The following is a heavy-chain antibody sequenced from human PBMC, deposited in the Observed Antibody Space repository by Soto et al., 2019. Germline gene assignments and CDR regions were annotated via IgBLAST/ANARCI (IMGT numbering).Heavy chain of an antibody. CDR1: GFSLSTSGMC. Sequence: SGPTLVNPTQTLTLTCTFSGFSLSTSGMCVSWIRQPPGKALEWLALIDWDDDKYYSTSLKTRLTISKDTSKNQVVLTMTNMDPVDTATYYCARINKNDDFWSGGAFDIWGQGTMVTVSS. CDR2: IDWDDDK. J-gene: IGHJ3*02. CDR3: ARINKNDDFWSGGAFDI. D-gene: IGHD3-3*01. V-gene: IGHV2-70*01.